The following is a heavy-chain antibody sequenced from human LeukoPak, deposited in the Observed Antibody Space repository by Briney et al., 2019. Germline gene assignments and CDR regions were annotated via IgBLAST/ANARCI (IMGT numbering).Heavy chain of an antibody. D-gene: IGHD1-26*01. V-gene: IGHV3-33*01. CDR1: GFTFSSYG. J-gene: IGHJ4*02. Sequence: PGGSLRLSCATSGFTFSSYGIHWVRQAPGKGMEWEAVVSNDGRNEYYADSVQGRFSISRDNSKNTVYLQMNSLRAEDTAVYYCARDSASTPLDYWGQGTLVTVSS. CDR3: ARDSASTPLDY. CDR2: VSNDGRNE.